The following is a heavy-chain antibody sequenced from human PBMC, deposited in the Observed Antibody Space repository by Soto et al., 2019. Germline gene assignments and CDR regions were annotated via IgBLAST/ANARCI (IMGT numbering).Heavy chain of an antibody. D-gene: IGHD1-1*01. CDR3: AREIHNWNDGLWFDP. V-gene: IGHV1-18*01. CDR2: INAYTGNT. J-gene: IGHJ5*02. Sequence: QVQLVQSGAEVKKPGASVKVSCKASGYTFTNYGISWVRLAPGQGLEWMGWINAYTGNTNYAQKLQGRVTMTTDTSTSRAYMELRSLRSDDTAVYYCAREIHNWNDGLWFDPWGQGTLVTVSS. CDR1: GYTFTNYG.